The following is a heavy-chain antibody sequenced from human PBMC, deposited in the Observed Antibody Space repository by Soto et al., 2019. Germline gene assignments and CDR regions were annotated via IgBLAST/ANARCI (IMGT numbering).Heavy chain of an antibody. CDR2: IYYSGAS. J-gene: IGHJ6*02. CDR3: ARADYYDSSGYLGFYGMDV. CDR1: GDSINSRGYY. D-gene: IGHD3-22*01. Sequence: QVQLQESGPGLVKPSETLSLTCTVSGDSINSRGYYWSWIRQHPGKGLEWIGYIYYSGASYYNLSLKSRVTISVHPSKKHFSLKLSSVTAADTAVYYCARADYYDSSGYLGFYGMDVWGQGTTVTVSS. V-gene: IGHV4-31*03.